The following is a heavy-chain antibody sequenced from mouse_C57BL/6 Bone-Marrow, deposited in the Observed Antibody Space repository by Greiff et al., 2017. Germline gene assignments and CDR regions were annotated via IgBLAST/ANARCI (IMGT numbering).Heavy chain of an antibody. CDR1: GFTFSDYG. Sequence: EVMLVESGGGLVKPGGSLKLSCAASGFTFSDYGMHWVRQAPEKGLEWVAYISSGSSTIYYAATVKGRFTISRDNAKNTLFLQMTSLRSEDTAMYYCASAYAMGYWGQGTSVTVSS. CDR3: ASAYAMGY. J-gene: IGHJ4*01. V-gene: IGHV5-17*01. CDR2: ISSGSSTI.